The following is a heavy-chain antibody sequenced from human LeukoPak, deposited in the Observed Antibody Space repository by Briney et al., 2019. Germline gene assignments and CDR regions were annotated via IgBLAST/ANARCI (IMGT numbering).Heavy chain of an antibody. CDR2: IRYDGSNK. D-gene: IGHD3-10*01. CDR3: AKDILTMVRGLDV. Sequence: GGSLRLSCAASGFTFSSYGMHWVRQAPGKGLEWVAFIRYDGSNKYYADSVKGRLTISRDNSKNTLYLQMNSLRAEDTAVYYCAKDILTMVRGLDVWGKGTTVTVSS. CDR1: GFTFSSYG. J-gene: IGHJ6*04. V-gene: IGHV3-30*02.